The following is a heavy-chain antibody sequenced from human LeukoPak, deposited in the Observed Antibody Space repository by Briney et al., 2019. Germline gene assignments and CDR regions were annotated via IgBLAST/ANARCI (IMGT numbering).Heavy chain of an antibody. CDR2: TYPGDSNT. J-gene: IGHJ5*02. CDR1: GYSFTNNW. V-gene: IGHV5-51*01. D-gene: IGHD2-15*01. Sequence: GESLKISCEGSGYSFTNNWIGWVRQMPGKGLEWMGITYPGDSNTRYSPSFQGQVTISADKSISSAYLQWSSLKASDTAMYYCVRSPACSSGTCYPNWFDPWGQGTLVTVSS. CDR3: VRSPACSSGTCYPNWFDP.